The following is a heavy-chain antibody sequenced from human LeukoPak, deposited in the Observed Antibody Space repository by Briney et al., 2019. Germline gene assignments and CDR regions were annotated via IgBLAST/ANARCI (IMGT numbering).Heavy chain of an antibody. CDR2: IGARGDVT. V-gene: IGHV3-23*01. CDR3: AKVHYTASFPGSFPGRNYFDS. Sequence: GGSLRLSCIVSGFAFSGYAMSWVRQAPGKGPEWVSSIGARGDVTYSADSVKGRFTISRDNSKRTLFLQMNSLRAEDTAVYYCAKVHYTASFPGSFPGRNYFDSWGQGSLVTVSS. D-gene: IGHD1-26*01. J-gene: IGHJ4*02. CDR1: GFAFSGYA.